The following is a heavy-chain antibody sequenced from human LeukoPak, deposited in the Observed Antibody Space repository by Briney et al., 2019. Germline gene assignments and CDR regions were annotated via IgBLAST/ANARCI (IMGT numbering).Heavy chain of an antibody. CDR1: GYTFTPYG. Sequence: GASVKVSCKASGYTFTPYGINWVRQATGQGLEWMGWMNFNSGNTGYAQKFQGRVTMTRDTSISTAYMELSSLRSEDTAVYYCARVESGSLLFYGMNVWGQGTTVTVSS. J-gene: IGHJ6*02. CDR3: ARVESGSLLFYGMNV. CDR2: MNFNSGNT. D-gene: IGHD3-10*01. V-gene: IGHV1-8*02.